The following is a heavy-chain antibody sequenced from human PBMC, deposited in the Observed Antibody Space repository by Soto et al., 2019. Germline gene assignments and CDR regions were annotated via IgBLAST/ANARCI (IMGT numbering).Heavy chain of an antibody. V-gene: IGHV4-30-4*01. CDR2: IYYSGST. J-gene: IGHJ6*02. D-gene: IGHD2-2*01. CDR1: GGSISSGDYY. CDR3: AREYIVLVPAARGGSYGMDV. Sequence: PSETLSLTCTVSGGSISSGDYYWSWIRQPPGKGLEWIGYIYYSGSTYYNPSLKSRVTISVDTSKNQFSLQLSSVTAADTAVYYCAREYIVLVPAARGGSYGMDVWGQGTTVTVSS.